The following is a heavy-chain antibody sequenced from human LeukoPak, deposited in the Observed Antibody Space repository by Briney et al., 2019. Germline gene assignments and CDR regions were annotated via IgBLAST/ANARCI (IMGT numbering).Heavy chain of an antibody. D-gene: IGHD1-26*01. CDR1: GFAFSSYA. CDR3: AREFAGGRGSYILDY. CDR2: ISYDGSNK. Sequence: GGSLRLSCAASGFAFSSYAMHWVRQAPGKGLEWVAVISYDGSNKYYADSVKGRFTISRDNSKNTLYLQMNSLRAEDTAVYYCAREFAGGRGSYILDYWGQGTLVTVSS. J-gene: IGHJ4*02. V-gene: IGHV3-30-3*01.